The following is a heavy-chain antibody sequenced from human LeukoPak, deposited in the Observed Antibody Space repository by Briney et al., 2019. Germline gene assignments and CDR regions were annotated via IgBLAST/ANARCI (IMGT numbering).Heavy chain of an antibody. CDR3: ARPSKNYDFWSGLPGY. CDR2: IYPGDSDT. CDR1: GYSFTSYW. V-gene: IGHV5-51*01. J-gene: IGHJ4*02. Sequence: GESLKISCKGSGYSFTSYWIGWVRQMPGKGLEWMGIIYPGDSDTRYSPPFQGQVTISADKSISTAYLQWSSLKASDTAMYYCARPSKNYDFWSGLPGYWGQGTLVTVSS. D-gene: IGHD3-3*01.